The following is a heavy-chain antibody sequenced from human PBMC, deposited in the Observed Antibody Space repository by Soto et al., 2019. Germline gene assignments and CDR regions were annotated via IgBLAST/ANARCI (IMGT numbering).Heavy chain of an antibody. CDR3: ARSGYIYGSNAFDI. D-gene: IGHD5-18*01. CDR2: IYYTGSA. J-gene: IGHJ3*02. CDR1: GGSYSSDLYY. V-gene: IGHV4-31*03. Sequence: TLSLTCTVSGGSYSSDLYYWNWIRQHPGKGLEWIGYIYYTGSAYYNPSLKSRVTISLDTSKNQFSLKLNSVTAADTAMYYCARSGYIYGSNAFDIWGRGTLVTVSS.